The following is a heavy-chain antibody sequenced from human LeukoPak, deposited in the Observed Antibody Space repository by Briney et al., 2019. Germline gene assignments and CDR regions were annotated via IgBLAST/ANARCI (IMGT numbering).Heavy chain of an antibody. CDR2: IYYSGST. D-gene: IGHD6-13*01. V-gene: IGHV4-38-2*01. Sequence: GSLRLSCAASGFTFSDYYMSWIRQPPGKGLEWIWSIYYSGSTYYNPSLKSRVTISVDTSKNQFSLKLSSVTAADTAVYYCARAPEYSSSWLYYYYGMDVWGQGTTVTVSS. J-gene: IGHJ6*02. CDR1: GFTFSDYY. CDR3: ARAPEYSSSWLYYYYGMDV.